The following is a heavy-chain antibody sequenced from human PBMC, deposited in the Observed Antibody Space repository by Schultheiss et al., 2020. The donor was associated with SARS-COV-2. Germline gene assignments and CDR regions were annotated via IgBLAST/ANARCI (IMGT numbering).Heavy chain of an antibody. CDR3: ARFGPVYGDYLWNWFDP. CDR1: GFTFSSYW. V-gene: IGHV3-74*01. J-gene: IGHJ5*02. D-gene: IGHD4-17*01. Sequence: GGSLRLSCAASGFTFSSYWMHWVRQAPGKGLVWVSRITTDGRSISSADSVRGRFTISRDNAKNTLYLQMNSLRAEDTAVYYCARFGPVYGDYLWNWFDPWGQGTLVTVSS. CDR2: ITTDGRSI.